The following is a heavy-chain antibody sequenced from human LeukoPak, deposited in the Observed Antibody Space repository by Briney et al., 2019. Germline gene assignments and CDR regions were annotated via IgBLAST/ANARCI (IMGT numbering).Heavy chain of an antibody. CDR3: ARPHPQYSSGWYSAFDI. Sequence: SETLSLTCTVSGGSLSSTGYYWGWIRQPPGKGLEWIGSIYYSGSTYYKPSLKSRVTISVDTSKNQISLKLSSVTAADTAVYYCARPHPQYSSGWYSAFDIWGQGTMVTVSS. D-gene: IGHD6-19*01. CDR1: GGSLSSTGYY. V-gene: IGHV4-39*01. J-gene: IGHJ3*02. CDR2: IYYSGST.